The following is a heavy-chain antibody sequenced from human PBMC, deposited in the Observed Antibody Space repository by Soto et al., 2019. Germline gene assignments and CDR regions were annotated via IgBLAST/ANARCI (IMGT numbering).Heavy chain of an antibody. D-gene: IGHD4-17*01. Sequence: QVQLVQSGAEVKKPGSSVKVSCKASGGSLSNYGISWVRQAPGQGLEWMGGIIPVFGTANYAKKFQGRVTITANESTNIVYMDVTSLRSEDTAVYYCARGDATKIVVTTYDAMDVWGQGTTVTVSS. V-gene: IGHV1-69*12. CDR1: GGSLSNYG. J-gene: IGHJ6*02. CDR3: ARGDATKIVVTTYDAMDV. CDR2: IIPVFGTA.